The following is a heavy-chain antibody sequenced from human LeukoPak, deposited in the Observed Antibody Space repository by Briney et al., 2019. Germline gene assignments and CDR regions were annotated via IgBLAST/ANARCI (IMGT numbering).Heavy chain of an antibody. V-gene: IGHV3-73*01. Sequence: PGGSLKLPCAASGFTFSGSDIHWVRQASGKGLEWVGHIRSKTNNYATADAASVKGRFTFSRDDSKNTAYIQMNSLKTEDTAVYYCTRHNYDRSGYGAFDIWGQGTMVTVSS. J-gene: IGHJ3*02. D-gene: IGHD3-22*01. CDR2: IRSKTNNYAT. CDR1: GFTFSGSD. CDR3: TRHNYDRSGYGAFDI.